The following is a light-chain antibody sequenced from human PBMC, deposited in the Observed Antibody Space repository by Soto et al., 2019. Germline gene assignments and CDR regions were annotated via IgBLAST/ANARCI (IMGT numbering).Light chain of an antibody. J-gene: IGKJ3*01. CDR1: QGIRND. Sequence: AIQMTQSPSSLSASVXXXXXXXXXASQGIRNDLGWYQQKPGKAPKVLIYAASNLHGGVPSRFSASGSGTDFTLTISSLQPEDFATYYCLQDYSFPFTFGPGTKVDIK. V-gene: IGKV1-6*01. CDR2: AAS. CDR3: LQDYSFPFT.